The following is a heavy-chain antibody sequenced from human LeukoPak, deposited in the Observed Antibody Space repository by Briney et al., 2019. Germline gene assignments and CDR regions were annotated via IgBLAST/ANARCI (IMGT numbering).Heavy chain of an antibody. D-gene: IGHD6-19*01. CDR3: ARAAIAVAGSSWHYYYYYMDV. V-gene: IGHV1-8*01. Sequence: GASVKVSCKASGYTFTSYDINWVRQATGQGLEWMGWMNPNSGNTGYAQKFQGRVTMTRNTSISTAYMELSSLRSEDTAVYYCARAAIAVAGSSWHYYYYYMDVWGKGTTVTVSS. CDR1: GYTFTSYD. J-gene: IGHJ6*03. CDR2: MNPNSGNT.